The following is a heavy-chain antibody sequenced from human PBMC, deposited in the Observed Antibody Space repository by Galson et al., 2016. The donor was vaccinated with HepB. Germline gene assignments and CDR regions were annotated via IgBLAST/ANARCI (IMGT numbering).Heavy chain of an antibody. Sequence: SLRLSCAASGFTFSYYLMTWVRQAPGKGLEWVANINQDGSEKYYVDSVKGRFTISRDNAKNSLYLQMNSLRAEDTAVYYCPTPGGSSDVFDIWGQGTMVTVSS. CDR1: GFTFSYYL. CDR2: INQDGSEK. V-gene: IGHV3-7*01. J-gene: IGHJ3*02. D-gene: IGHD6-6*01. CDR3: PTPGGSSDVFDI.